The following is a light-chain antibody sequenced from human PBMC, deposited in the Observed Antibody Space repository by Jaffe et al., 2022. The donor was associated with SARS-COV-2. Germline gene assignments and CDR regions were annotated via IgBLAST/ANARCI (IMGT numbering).Light chain of an antibody. J-gene: IGKJ2*01. CDR1: QTISSW. Sequence: DIQMTQSPSTLSASVGDSVTITCRASQTISSWLAWYQQKPGKAPKLLLYRASILESGVPSRFRGSGSGTEFTLTISSLLPDDFATYYCQHYNSYPYTFGQGTKLEI. V-gene: IGKV1-5*03. CDR2: RAS. CDR3: QHYNSYPYT.